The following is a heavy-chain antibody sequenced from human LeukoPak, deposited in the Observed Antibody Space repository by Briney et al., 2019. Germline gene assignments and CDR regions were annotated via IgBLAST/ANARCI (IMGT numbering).Heavy chain of an antibody. D-gene: IGHD5-12*01. J-gene: IGHJ4*02. CDR3: ARHGGYSSPPHY. V-gene: IGHV4-61*02. Sequence: ETSETLSLTCTVSGGSISSGSYDWDWIRQPAGKGLEWIGRNYTSGSTNYNPSLKSRVTISVDTPKNQLSLKLSSVTAADTAVYYCARHGGYSSPPHYWGQGTLITVSS. CDR1: GGSISSGSYD. CDR2: NYTSGST.